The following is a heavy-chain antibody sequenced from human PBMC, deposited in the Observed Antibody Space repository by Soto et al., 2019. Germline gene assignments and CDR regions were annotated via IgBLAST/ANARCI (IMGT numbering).Heavy chain of an antibody. J-gene: IGHJ4*02. CDR2: IKSKTDGGTT. D-gene: IGHD6-19*01. CDR3: TTDLYSSGFAGAY. CDR1: SVSNAW. V-gene: IGHV3-15*07. Sequence: SVSNAWMNWVRQAPGKGLEWVGRIKSKTDGGTTDYAAPVKGRFTISRDDSKNTLYLQMNSLKTEDTAVYYCTTDLYSSGFAGAYWGQGTLVTVSS.